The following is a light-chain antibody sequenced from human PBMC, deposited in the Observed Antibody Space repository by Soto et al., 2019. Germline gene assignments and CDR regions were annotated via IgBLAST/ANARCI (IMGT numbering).Light chain of an antibody. J-gene: IGLJ1*01. CDR1: SSDVGGYNY. CDR2: DVS. V-gene: IGLV2-14*01. CDR3: SSYTSSSALDV. Sequence: QYALTQPASVSGSPGQSITISCTGTSSDVGGYNYVSWYQQHPGKAPKLMIYDVSNRPSGVSNRLSGSKSGNTASLTISGLQAEDEADYYCSSYTSSSALDVFGTGTKLTVL.